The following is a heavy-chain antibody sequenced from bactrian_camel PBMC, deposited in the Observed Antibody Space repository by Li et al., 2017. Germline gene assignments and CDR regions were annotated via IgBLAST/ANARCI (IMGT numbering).Heavy chain of an antibody. CDR2: IAMDGST. CDR3: AAPQTILNCGRWLPSDYAY. Sequence: HVQLVESGGDSVQPGGPLRLSCAANGVTGSPSDYCMTWFRQAPGKEREGVASIAMDGSTSYIDSVKGRFTISKDNAGKTLYLQMNSLKPEDTAIYYCAAPQTILNCGRWLPSDYAYWGQGTQVTVS. J-gene: IGHJ4*01. V-gene: IGHV3S26*01. CDR1: GVTGSPSDYC. D-gene: IGHD1*01.